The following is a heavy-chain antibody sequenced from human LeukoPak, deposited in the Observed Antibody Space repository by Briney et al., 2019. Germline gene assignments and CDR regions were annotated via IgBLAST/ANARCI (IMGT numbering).Heavy chain of an antibody. CDR3: ARDLGCSSTSCYISIGDAFDI. CDR1: GGTFSSYA. CDR2: IIPIFGTA. Sequence: EASVKVSCKASGGTFSSYAISWVRQAPGQGLEWMGGIIPIFGTANYAQKFQSKVTITADESTSTAYMELSSLRSEDTAVYYCARDLGCSSTSCYISIGDAFDIWGQGTMVTVSS. V-gene: IGHV1-69*13. D-gene: IGHD2-2*02. J-gene: IGHJ3*02.